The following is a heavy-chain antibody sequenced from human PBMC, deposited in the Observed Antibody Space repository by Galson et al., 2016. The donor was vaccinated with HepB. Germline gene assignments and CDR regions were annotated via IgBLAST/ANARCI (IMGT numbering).Heavy chain of an antibody. CDR3: VRDSREWIPFNHYGLDV. V-gene: IGHV3-21*01. D-gene: IGHD3-3*01. Sequence: SLRLSCAASGFSFSTYSMNWVRQPLGKGLEWVSSISRNSDYIYYADSVKGRFTISRDNVKNSLYLQMNSLRAEDTALYYCVRDSREWIPFNHYGLDVWGQGTTVTVSS. CDR1: GFSFSTYS. J-gene: IGHJ6*02. CDR2: ISRNSDYI.